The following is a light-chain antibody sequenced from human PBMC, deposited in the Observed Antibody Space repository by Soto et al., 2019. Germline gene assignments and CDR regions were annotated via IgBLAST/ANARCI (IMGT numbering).Light chain of an antibody. CDR2: DVS. CDR1: SSDVGSYNY. V-gene: IGLV2-11*01. CDR3: CSYADNYPHV. J-gene: IGLJ1*01. Sequence: QSALTQPRSVSGSPGQSVTISCTGTSSDVGSYNYVSWYQQHPGKAPKLMIYDVSKRPSGVPDRFSGSKSGNTAHLTISGLQAKDEADYFFCSYADNYPHVFGPGTKLTVL.